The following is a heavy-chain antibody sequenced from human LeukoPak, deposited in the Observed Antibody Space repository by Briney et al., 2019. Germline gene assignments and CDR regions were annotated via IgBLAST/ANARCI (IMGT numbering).Heavy chain of an antibody. CDR2: IKQDGSEK. CDR3: AKGPPTTIFGVVTFDY. V-gene: IGHV3-7*01. J-gene: IGHJ4*02. D-gene: IGHD3-3*01. CDR1: GFTFSSYW. Sequence: GGSLRLSCAASGFTFSSYWMSWVRQAPGKGLEWVANIKQDGSEKYYVDSVKGRFTISRDNAKNSLHLQMNSLRAEDTAVYYCAKGPPTTIFGVVTFDYWGQGTLVTVSS.